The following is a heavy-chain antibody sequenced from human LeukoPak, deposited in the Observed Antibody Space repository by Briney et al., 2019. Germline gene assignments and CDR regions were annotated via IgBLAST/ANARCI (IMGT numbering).Heavy chain of an antibody. Sequence: ETLSLTCTVSGGSISSYYWSWIRQPPGKGLEWIGYIYYSGSTNYNPSLKSRVTISVDTSKNQFSLKLSSVTAADTAVYYCARDDNSAFDIWGQGTMVTVSS. CDR2: IYYSGST. J-gene: IGHJ3*02. V-gene: IGHV4-59*01. CDR3: ARDDNSAFDI. D-gene: IGHD1-1*01. CDR1: GGSISSYY.